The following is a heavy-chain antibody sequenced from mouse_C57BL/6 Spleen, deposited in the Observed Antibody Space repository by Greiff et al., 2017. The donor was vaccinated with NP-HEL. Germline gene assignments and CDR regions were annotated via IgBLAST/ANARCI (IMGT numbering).Heavy chain of an antibody. V-gene: IGHV1-81*01. CDR3: ARSPYDYDAPWFAY. Sequence: LVESGAELARPGASVKLSCKASGYTFTSYGISWVKQRTGQGLEWIGEIYPRSGNTYYNEKFKGKATLTADKSSSTAYMELRSLTSEDSAVYFCARSPYDYDAPWFAYWGQGTLVTVSA. CDR2: IYPRSGNT. D-gene: IGHD2-4*01. CDR1: GYTFTSYG. J-gene: IGHJ3*01.